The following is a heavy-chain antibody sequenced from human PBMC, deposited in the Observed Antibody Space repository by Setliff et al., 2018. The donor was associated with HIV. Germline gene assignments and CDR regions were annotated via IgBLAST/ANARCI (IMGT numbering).Heavy chain of an antibody. CDR2: IYYSGST. CDR3: ARGYPVSYYYYMDV. V-gene: IGHV4-31*03. D-gene: IGHD3-16*02. CDR1: GGSISSGGYY. Sequence: PSETLSLTCTVSGGSISSGGYYWSWIRQQPGKGLEWIGYIYYSGSTYYNPSLKSRVTISVDTSKDQFSLKLSSVTAADTAAYYCARGYPVSYYYYMDVWGKGTTVTVSS. J-gene: IGHJ6*03.